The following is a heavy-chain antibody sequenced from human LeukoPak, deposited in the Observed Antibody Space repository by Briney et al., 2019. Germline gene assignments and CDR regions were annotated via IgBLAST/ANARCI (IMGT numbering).Heavy chain of an antibody. V-gene: IGHV1-69*04. Sequence: ASVKVSCKASGYTFTSYGISWVRQAPGQGLEWMGRIIPILGIANYAQKFQGRVTITADKSTSTAYMELSSLRSEDTAVYYCARDSPYCSSTSCYLFWFDPWGQGTLVTVSS. D-gene: IGHD2-2*01. J-gene: IGHJ5*02. CDR2: IIPILGIA. CDR1: GYTFTSYG. CDR3: ARDSPYCSSTSCYLFWFDP.